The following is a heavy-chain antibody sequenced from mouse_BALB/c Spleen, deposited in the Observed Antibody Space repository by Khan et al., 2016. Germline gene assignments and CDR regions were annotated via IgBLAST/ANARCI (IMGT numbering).Heavy chain of an antibody. J-gene: IGHJ2*01. CDR2: INTHSGVP. CDR3: ARTVGNYGYFDY. V-gene: IGHV9-4*02. Sequence: QIQLVQSGPELKKPGETVRISCKASGYTFTTAGMQWVQKMPGKGLKWIGWINTHSGVPKYAEDFKGRFAFSLETSASTAYLQIRNLKKEDTATYFCARTVGNYGYFDYWGQGTTLTVSS. CDR1: GYTFTTAG. D-gene: IGHD2-1*01.